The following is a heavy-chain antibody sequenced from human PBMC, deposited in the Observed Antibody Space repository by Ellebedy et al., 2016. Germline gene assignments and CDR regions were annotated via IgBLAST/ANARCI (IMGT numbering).Heavy chain of an antibody. V-gene: IGHV4-4*07. CDR2: IYTSGST. CDR3: ARDRGKGGSLGY. D-gene: IGHD2-15*01. J-gene: IGHJ4*02. Sequence: GSLRLXCTVSGGSISSYYWSWIRQPAGKGLEWIGRIYTSGSTNYNPSLKSRVTMSVDTSKNQFSLKLSSVTAADTAVYYCARDRGKGGSLGYWGQGTLVTVSS. CDR1: GGSISSYY.